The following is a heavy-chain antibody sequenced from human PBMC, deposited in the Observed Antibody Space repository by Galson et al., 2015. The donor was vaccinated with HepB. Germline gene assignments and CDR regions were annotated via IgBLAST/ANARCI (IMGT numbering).Heavy chain of an antibody. J-gene: IGHJ5*02. V-gene: IGHV4-31*02. Sequence: IRQHPGKGLEWIGHINYSGSTYFNPSLKSRVSMSIDTSENQFSMKLISVTAADTAIYYCARAAYCSRTSCLFDPWGQGTLVTVSS. CDR3: ARAAYCSRTSCLFDP. D-gene: IGHD2-2*01. CDR2: INYSGST.